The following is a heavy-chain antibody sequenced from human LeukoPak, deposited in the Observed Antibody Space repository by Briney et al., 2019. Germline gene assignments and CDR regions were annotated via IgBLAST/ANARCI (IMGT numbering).Heavy chain of an antibody. J-gene: IGHJ1*01. CDR3: SKADRPYSGSYYLLQN. D-gene: IGHD1-26*01. Sequence: GGSLRLSCAASGFTFDDYAMLWVRQAPGEGLEWVSGISWNSGSIGDADSVKGRLTISRDNAKRSLYLQMHSMRAEDTAWYYCSKADRPYSGSYYLLQNWGQGTLVTVSS. CDR2: ISWNSGSI. CDR1: GFTFDDYA. V-gene: IGHV3-9*01.